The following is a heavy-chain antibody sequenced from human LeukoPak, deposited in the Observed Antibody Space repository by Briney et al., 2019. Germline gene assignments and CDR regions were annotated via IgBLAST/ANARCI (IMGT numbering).Heavy chain of an antibody. CDR3: ARLTGGLQIAAAGREAFDI. J-gene: IGHJ3*02. V-gene: IGHV4-4*02. CDR2: IYHSGST. CDR1: GGSISSSNW. Sequence: SETLSLTCAVSGGSISSSNWWSWVRQPPGKGLEWIGEIYHSGSTNYNPSLNSRVTISLDKSKNQFSLKLNSVTAADTAVYYCARLTGGLQIAAAGREAFDIWGQGTMVTVSS. D-gene: IGHD6-13*01.